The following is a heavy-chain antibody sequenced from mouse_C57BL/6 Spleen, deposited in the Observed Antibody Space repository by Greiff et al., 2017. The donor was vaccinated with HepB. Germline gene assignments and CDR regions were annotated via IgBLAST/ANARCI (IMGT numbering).Heavy chain of an antibody. V-gene: IGHV1-55*01. D-gene: IGHD1-1*01. CDR3: ARGDYYGSSYDWYFDG. J-gene: IGHJ1*03. CDR1: GYTFTSYW. Sequence: QVQLQQPGAELVKPGASVKMSCKASGYTFTSYWITWVKQRPGQGLEWIGDIYPGSGSTNYNEKFKSKATLTVDTSSSTAYMQHSSLTSEDSAVYYCARGDYYGSSYDWYFDGWGTGTTVTVSS. CDR2: IYPGSGST.